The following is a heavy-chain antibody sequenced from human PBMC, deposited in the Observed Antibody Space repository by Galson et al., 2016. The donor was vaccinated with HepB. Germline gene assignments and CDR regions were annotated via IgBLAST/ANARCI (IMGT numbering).Heavy chain of an antibody. CDR3: VRDPYHGGMDV. CDR2: IWYXGSYK. J-gene: IGHJ6*04. CDR1: GFTFSSYG. D-gene: IGHD1-14*01. V-gene: IGHV3-33*01. Sequence: SLRLSCAASGFTFSSYGMHWVRQAPGKGLEWVALIWYXGSYKFYGDSVKGRLTISRDNSMNRLYLQMNSLRAEDTAVYYCVRDPYHGGMDVWGKGTTVTVSS.